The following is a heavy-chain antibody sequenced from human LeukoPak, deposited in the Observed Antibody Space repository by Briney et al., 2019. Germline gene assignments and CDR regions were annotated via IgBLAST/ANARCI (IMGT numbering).Heavy chain of an antibody. Sequence: PEGSLRLSCAGSGFTFSHFWMTWARQTPGKGLEWVANIKEDGTEKNLVDSVKGRFTISRDNTKNLLFLEMNNLRGDDTAIYYCVRESRPGGAMGLYHNLDYWGQGTLVTVSS. D-gene: IGHD1-1*01. CDR1: GFTFSHFW. CDR3: VRESRPGGAMGLYHNLDY. J-gene: IGHJ4*02. V-gene: IGHV3-7*01. CDR2: IKEDGTEK.